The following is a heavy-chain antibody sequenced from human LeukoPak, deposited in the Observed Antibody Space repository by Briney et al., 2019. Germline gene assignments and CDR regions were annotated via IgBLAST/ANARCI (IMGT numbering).Heavy chain of an antibody. J-gene: IGHJ3*02. CDR2: IYSGGST. CDR1: GFTVSSNY. CDR3: ASEGWEPGLLPFDI. D-gene: IGHD1-26*01. V-gene: IGHV3-66*01. Sequence: GGSLRLSCAASGFTVSSNYMSWVRQAPGKGLEWVSVIYSGGSTYYADSVKGRFTISRDNSKNTLYLQMNSLRAEDTAVYCCASEGWEPGLLPFDIWGQGTMVTVSS.